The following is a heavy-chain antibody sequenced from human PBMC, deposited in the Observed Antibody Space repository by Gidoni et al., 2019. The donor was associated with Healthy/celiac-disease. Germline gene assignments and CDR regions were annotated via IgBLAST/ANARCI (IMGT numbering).Heavy chain of an antibody. Sequence: EVQLLESGGGVVQPGGSLRTSWAASGFTLDDYAMHWVRQVPGKGLEWVSHISGDGGSTYYADSVKGRFTITRDNSKNSLYLQMNSLRTEDTALYYCAKDYCSRTSCYPIDIWGQGTMVTVSS. CDR1: GFTLDDYA. D-gene: IGHD2-2*01. J-gene: IGHJ3*02. CDR2: ISGDGGST. V-gene: IGHV3-43*02. CDR3: AKDYCSRTSCYPIDI.